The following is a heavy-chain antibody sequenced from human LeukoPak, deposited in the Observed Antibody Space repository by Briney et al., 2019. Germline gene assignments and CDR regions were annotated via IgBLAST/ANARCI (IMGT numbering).Heavy chain of an antibody. CDR3: AKDRGGYTYYPFLSYFFDS. CDR1: GFTFSAYG. Sequence: GGSLRLSCAASGFTFSAYGIHWVRQAPGKGLEWVTVISYDGNYRNYADSVKGRFTIFRDDSKNTLYLQMNSLTTEDTAVYYCAKDRGGYTYYPFLSYFFDSWGQGTLVTVSS. CDR2: ISYDGNYR. D-gene: IGHD5-12*01. V-gene: IGHV3-30*18. J-gene: IGHJ4*02.